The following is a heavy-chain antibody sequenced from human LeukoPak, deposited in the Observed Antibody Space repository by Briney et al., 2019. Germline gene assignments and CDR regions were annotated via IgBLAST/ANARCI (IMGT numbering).Heavy chain of an antibody. CDR1: GLTFSDYN. Sequence: GGSLRLSCAASGLTFSDYNMNWVRQAPGKGLEWVSSITSRSSYIYYADSVKGRFTISRDNAKNSLFLQMNNLRVEDTAVYYCARGGESSSYLPYDYWGQGTLVTVSS. J-gene: IGHJ4*02. CDR3: ARGGESSSYLPYDY. CDR2: ITSRSSYI. D-gene: IGHD3-22*01. V-gene: IGHV3-21*01.